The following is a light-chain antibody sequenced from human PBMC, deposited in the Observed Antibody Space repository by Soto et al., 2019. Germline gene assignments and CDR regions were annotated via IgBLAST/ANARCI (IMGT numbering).Light chain of an antibody. J-gene: IGLJ2*01. Sequence: QSVLTQPASVSGSPGQSITISCTGTSSDVGSYNLVSWYQQHPGKAPKLMIYAGSKRPSGVSNRFSGSKSGNTASLPISGLQAEDEADYYCCSYAGSSTSVVFGGGTKLTVL. CDR1: SSDVGSYNL. CDR3: CSYAGSSTSVV. V-gene: IGLV2-23*01. CDR2: AGS.